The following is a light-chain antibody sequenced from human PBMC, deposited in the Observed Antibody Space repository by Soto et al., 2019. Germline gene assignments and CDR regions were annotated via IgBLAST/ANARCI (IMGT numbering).Light chain of an antibody. Sequence: QSALTQPASVSGSPGQSITISCTGTSSDVGGYNYVSWYQQHPGKAPKLMIYEVSNRPSGVSNRFSGSKSGNTASLTISGLPAEDEADYYCSSYTSSSTLYVFGSGTKLIVL. CDR3: SSYTSSSTLYV. J-gene: IGLJ1*01. CDR2: EVS. V-gene: IGLV2-14*01. CDR1: SSDVGGYNY.